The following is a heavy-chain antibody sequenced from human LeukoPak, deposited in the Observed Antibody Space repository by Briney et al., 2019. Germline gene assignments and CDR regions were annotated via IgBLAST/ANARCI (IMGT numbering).Heavy chain of an antibody. CDR2: INHSGST. Sequence: SETLSLTCAVNGGSFSGYYWSWIRQPPGKGLEWMGEINHSGSTNYNPSLKSRVTISVDTSKNQFSLKLSSVTAADTAVYYCARVRYYDFWSGYNDLFDYWGQGTLVTVSS. V-gene: IGHV4-34*01. CDR3: ARVRYYDFWSGYNDLFDY. J-gene: IGHJ4*02. CDR1: GGSFSGYY. D-gene: IGHD3-3*01.